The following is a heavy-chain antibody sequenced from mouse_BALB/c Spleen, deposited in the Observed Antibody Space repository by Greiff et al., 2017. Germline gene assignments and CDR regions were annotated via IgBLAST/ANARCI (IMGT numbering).Heavy chain of an antibody. Sequence: QVHVKQSGPDLVAPSQSLSITCTVSGFSLTSYGVHWVRQPPGKGLEWLVVIWSDGSTTYNSALKSRLSISKDNSKSQVFLKMNSLQTDDTAMYYCARHYDGYPYAMDYWGQGTSVTVSS. CDR1: GFSLTSYG. CDR2: IWSDGST. V-gene: IGHV2-6-2*01. J-gene: IGHJ4*01. CDR3: ARHYDGYPYAMDY. D-gene: IGHD2-3*01.